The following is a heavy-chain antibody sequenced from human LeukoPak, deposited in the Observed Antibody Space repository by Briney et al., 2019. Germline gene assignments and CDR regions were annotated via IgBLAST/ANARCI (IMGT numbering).Heavy chain of an antibody. J-gene: IGHJ4*02. V-gene: IGHV1-69*02. Sequence: SVKVSCKASGGTFSSYTISWVRQAPGQGLEWMGRIIPILGIANYAQKFQGRVTITADKSTSTAYMELSSLRSEDTAVYYCASTYYYDSSSYYRYDYWGQGTLVTVSS. CDR1: GGTFSSYT. CDR3: ASTYYYDSSSYYRYDY. CDR2: IIPILGIA. D-gene: IGHD3-22*01.